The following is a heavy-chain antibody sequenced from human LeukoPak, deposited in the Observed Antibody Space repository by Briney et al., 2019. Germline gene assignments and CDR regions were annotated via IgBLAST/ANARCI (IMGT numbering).Heavy chain of an antibody. D-gene: IGHD3-10*01. CDR1: GGSFSGYY. V-gene: IGHV4-34*01. Sequence: PSETLSLTCAVYGGSFSGYYWSWIRQPPGKGLEWIGEINHSGSTNYNPSLKSRVTMSVDTSKNQFSLKLSSVTAADTAVYYCAREGAGDYYGSGSHDYWGQGTLVTVSS. CDR2: INHSGST. CDR3: AREGAGDYYGSGSHDY. J-gene: IGHJ4*02.